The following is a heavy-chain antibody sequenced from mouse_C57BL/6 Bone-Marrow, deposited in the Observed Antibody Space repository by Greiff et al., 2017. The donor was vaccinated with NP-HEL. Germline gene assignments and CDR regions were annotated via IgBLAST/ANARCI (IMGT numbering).Heavy chain of an antibody. CDR3: ARDGYDGFAY. CDR2: INPSTGGT. J-gene: IGHJ3*01. V-gene: IGHV1-42*01. Sequence: VQLQQSGPELVKPGASVKISCKASVYSFTGYYMNWVKQSPEKSLEWIGEINPSTGGTTYNQKFKAKATLTVDKSSSTAYMQLKSLTSEDSAVYYCARDGYDGFAYWGQGTLVTVSA. CDR1: VYSFTGYY. D-gene: IGHD2-2*01.